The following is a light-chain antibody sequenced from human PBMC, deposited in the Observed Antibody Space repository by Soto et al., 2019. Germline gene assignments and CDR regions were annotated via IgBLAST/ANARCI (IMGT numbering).Light chain of an antibody. CDR1: QGISSY. CDR3: QQLET. CDR2: AAS. J-gene: IGKJ1*01. Sequence: IQFTQSPSSLSASVGDRVTITCRASQGISSYLAWYQQKPGKAPKLLIYAASTLQSGVPSRFSGSGSGTDFTLTISSLQPEDFATYYCQQLETFGQGTKVDI. V-gene: IGKV1-9*01.